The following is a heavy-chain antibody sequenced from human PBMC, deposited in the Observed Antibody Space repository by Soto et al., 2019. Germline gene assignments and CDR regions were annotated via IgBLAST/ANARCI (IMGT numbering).Heavy chain of an antibody. CDR3: AHEGFGSDNWFEA. D-gene: IGHD3-10*01. J-gene: IGHJ5*02. V-gene: IGHV2-5*01. Sequence: QITLKESGPTLVTPTQTLTLTCTFSGFSLTTTGLGVAWIRQPPGKALEWLALIYWNDEKRYRPSLRSRLTITMDTSKNQVVLTMTAMDPVDTATYFCAHEGFGSDNWFEAWGQGALVIVSS. CDR2: IYWNDEK. CDR1: GFSLTTTGLG.